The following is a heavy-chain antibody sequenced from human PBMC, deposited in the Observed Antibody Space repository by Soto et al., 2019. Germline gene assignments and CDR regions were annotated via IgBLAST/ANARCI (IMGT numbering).Heavy chain of an antibody. Sequence: EVQMVESGGGLVQPGGSLRLSCAASGFSFSSYWMHWVSQAPGKGLVWVSRIKTDGSIITYADSVKGRFTISRDNAKNTLYLQMNTLRAEDAAVYSWARVLQGAWYFDLWGRGTLVSVSS. J-gene: IGHJ2*01. CDR3: ARVLQGAWYFDL. V-gene: IGHV3-74*01. CDR2: IKTDGSII. D-gene: IGHD2-15*01. CDR1: GFSFSSYW.